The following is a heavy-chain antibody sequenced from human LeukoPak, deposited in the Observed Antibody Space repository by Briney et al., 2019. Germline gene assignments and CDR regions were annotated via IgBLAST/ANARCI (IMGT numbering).Heavy chain of an antibody. CDR1: GYTFTDYY. D-gene: IGHD3-10*01. CDR2: INPKNGGT. Sequence: RRASVKVSCKASGYTFTDYYMHWVRQAPGQGLEWMGWINPKNGGTNYVQRFQGWVTMTRDTSISTVYMELNRLTSDDTAVYYCARDNYGSGNDYWGQGTLVTVSS. V-gene: IGHV1-2*04. J-gene: IGHJ4*02. CDR3: ARDNYGSGNDY.